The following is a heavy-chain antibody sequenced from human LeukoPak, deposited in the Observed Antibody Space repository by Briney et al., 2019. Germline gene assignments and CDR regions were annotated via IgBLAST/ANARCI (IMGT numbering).Heavy chain of an antibody. CDR2: FDPEDGET. CDR1: GYTLTELS. J-gene: IGHJ3*02. V-gene: IGHV1-24*01. Sequence: ASVKVSCKVSGYTLTELSMHWVRQAPGKGLEWMGSFDPEDGETIYAQKFQGRVTMTEDTSTDTAYMELSSLRSEDTAVYYCATAQYYYGSGYAFDIWGQGTMVTVSS. D-gene: IGHD3-10*01. CDR3: ATAQYYYGSGYAFDI.